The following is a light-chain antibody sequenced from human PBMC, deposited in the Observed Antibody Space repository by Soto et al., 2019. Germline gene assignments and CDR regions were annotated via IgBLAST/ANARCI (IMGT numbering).Light chain of an antibody. CDR1: PGVNQK. J-gene: IGKJ2*01. V-gene: IGKV3-15*01. CDR3: QQFNNWPHT. Sequence: EIVFTESPATLPVSPGERATLSCRASPGVNQKLGWYQQKPGQAPMLLIFVASYRATGSPARFSCSGSGTEYTLTISNLQAEDFAVYYCQQFNNWPHTFGQGTKVDIK. CDR2: VAS.